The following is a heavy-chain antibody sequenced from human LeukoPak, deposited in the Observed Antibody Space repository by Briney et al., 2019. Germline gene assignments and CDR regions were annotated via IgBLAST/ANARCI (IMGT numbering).Heavy chain of an antibody. CDR2: IYYSGST. Sequence: SETLSLTCTVSGGSISSSSYYWSWIRQPPGKGLEWIGYIYYSGSTNYNPSLKSRVTISVDTSKNQFSLKLSSVTAADTAVYYCARVRLRDAFDIWGQGTMVTVSS. CDR3: ARVRLRDAFDI. CDR1: GGSISSSSYY. D-gene: IGHD4-17*01. J-gene: IGHJ3*02. V-gene: IGHV4-61*01.